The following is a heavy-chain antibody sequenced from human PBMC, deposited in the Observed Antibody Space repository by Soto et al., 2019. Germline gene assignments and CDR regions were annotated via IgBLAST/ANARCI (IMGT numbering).Heavy chain of an antibody. V-gene: IGHV4-59*01. CDR3: AGRITMVRGVIPPFDP. J-gene: IGHJ5*02. D-gene: IGHD3-10*01. Sequence: TLSLTCTVSGGSLSSYYWSWIRQPPGKGLEWIGYIYYSGSTNYNPSLKSRVTISVDTSKNQFSLKLSSVTAADTAVYYCAGRITMVRGVIPPFDPWGQGTLVTVSS. CDR1: GGSLSSYY. CDR2: IYYSGST.